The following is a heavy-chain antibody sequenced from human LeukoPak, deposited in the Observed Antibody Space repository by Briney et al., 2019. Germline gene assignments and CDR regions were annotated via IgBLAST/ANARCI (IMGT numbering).Heavy chain of an antibody. D-gene: IGHD6-6*01. CDR2: IYYSGST. Sequence: PSETLSLTCTVSGGSISSSSYYWGWLRQPPGKGLEWIGSIYYSGSTYYNPSLKSRVTISVDTSKNQFSLKLSSVTAADTAVYYCARLPDSSSSFWGQGTLVTVSS. J-gene: IGHJ4*02. V-gene: IGHV4-39*07. CDR1: GGSISSSSYY. CDR3: ARLPDSSSSF.